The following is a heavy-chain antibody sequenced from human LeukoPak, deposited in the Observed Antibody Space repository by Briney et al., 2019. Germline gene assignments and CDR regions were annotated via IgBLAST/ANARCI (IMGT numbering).Heavy chain of an antibody. CDR3: VTR. V-gene: IGHV3-72*01. CDR2: TRNRINGYTT. CDR1: GFTFSDHY. Sequence: GGSLRLSCAASGFTFSDHYMDWVRQAPGRGLEWIGRTRNRINGYTTEYAASVRGRFTDLRDDSKNSLYLQMNSLKIEDTDVYFCVTRWGQGTMVTVSS. J-gene: IGHJ3*01.